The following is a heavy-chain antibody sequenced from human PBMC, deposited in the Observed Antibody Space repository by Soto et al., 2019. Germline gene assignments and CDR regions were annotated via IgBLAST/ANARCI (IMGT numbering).Heavy chain of an antibody. CDR3: AKVGLFRNGYMGVVRGDY. D-gene: IGHD6-13*01. Sequence: EVQLLESGGGLVQPGGSLRLSCAASGFTFSSYAMSWVRQAPGKGLEWVSGITDGGGSTFYADSLQGRFTISRDNSKNTLYLQMSRLTAEDTARYYCAKVGLFRNGYMGVVRGDYWGQGTRVTVSA. V-gene: IGHV3-23*01. CDR1: GFTFSSYA. CDR2: ITDGGGST. J-gene: IGHJ4*02.